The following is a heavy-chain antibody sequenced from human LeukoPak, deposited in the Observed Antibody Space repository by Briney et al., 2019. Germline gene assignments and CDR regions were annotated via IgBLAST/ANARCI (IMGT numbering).Heavy chain of an antibody. J-gene: IGHJ3*02. V-gene: IGHV3-30-3*01. D-gene: IGHD3-22*01. CDR1: GFTFSSYA. CDR2: ISYDGSNK. Sequence: PGGSLRLSCAASGFTFSSYAMHWVRQAPGKGLEWVAVISYDGSNKYYADSVKGRFTISRDNSKNTLYLQMNSLRAEDTAVYYCARDLYYYDSSGPVDIWGQGTVVTVSS. CDR3: ARDLYYYDSSGPVDI.